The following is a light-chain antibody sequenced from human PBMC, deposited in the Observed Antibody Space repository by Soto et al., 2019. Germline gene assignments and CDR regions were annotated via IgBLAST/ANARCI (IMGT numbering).Light chain of an antibody. CDR3: QQSFRPHIP. V-gene: IGKV1-39*01. CDR1: QSIGNY. J-gene: IGKJ5*01. Sequence: DIQMTQYPVSLSASVVDRVTITCRASQSIGNYLNWYQQKPGEVPKLLIYSASSLQSGVPSRFSGSASGTDFTLSISNLQPEDFATYYCQQSFRPHIPFAQGTRLEIK. CDR2: SAS.